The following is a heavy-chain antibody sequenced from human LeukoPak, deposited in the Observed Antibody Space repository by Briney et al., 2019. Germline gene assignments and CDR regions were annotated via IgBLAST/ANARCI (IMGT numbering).Heavy chain of an antibody. V-gene: IGHV3-15*01. CDR2: IKRKINGGTT. CDR3: ATVSENYESSGFRGGSVGY. Sequence: PGGSLRLSCAVYGFTFSNAWMSWVRQAPGKGLEWVGRIKRKINGGTTDYAAPVKGRFTISRDDSKNTLYLQMNSLKTEDTAVYYCATVSENYESSGFRGGSVGYWGQGTLVTVSS. J-gene: IGHJ4*02. CDR1: GFTFSNAW. D-gene: IGHD3-22*01.